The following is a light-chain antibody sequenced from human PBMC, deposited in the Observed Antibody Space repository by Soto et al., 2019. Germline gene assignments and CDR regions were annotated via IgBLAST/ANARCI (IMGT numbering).Light chain of an antibody. Sequence: EIQMTQSPSSLPASVGDRVTIACQASQDINSFLNWYQQKPGEAPKLLIFHTSNLEAGVPSRFSGSGSGTSFTLTITSLQPEDFATYYCQQYETLPYTFAPGTKVDIK. CDR2: HTS. V-gene: IGKV1-33*01. CDR1: QDINSF. CDR3: QQYETLPYT. J-gene: IGKJ2*01.